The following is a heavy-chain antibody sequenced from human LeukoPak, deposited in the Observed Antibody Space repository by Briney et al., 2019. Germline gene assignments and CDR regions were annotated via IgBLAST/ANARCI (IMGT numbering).Heavy chain of an antibody. CDR1: GGTFSSNA. Sequence: SVKVSCKAAGGTFSSNAISWLRQAPGQGLEWMGGIIPIFGTPNYAHNFQDRVTITADESTGTAYMELSALRSEDTAVYYCANRGGGGIGMGLLGSYDFWGQGTLVTVSS. CDR3: ANRGGGGIGMGLLGSYDF. CDR2: IIPIFGTP. V-gene: IGHV1-69*01. D-gene: IGHD3-10*01. J-gene: IGHJ4*02.